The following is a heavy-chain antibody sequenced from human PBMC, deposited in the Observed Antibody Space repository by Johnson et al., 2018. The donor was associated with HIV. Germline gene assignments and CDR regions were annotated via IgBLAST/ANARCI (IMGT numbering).Heavy chain of an antibody. D-gene: IGHD1-26*01. Sequence: VQLVESGGGLVQPGRSLRLSCAASGFTFDDYGMHWVRQAPGKGLEWVSGVSWNSVRIGYADSVKGRFTISRDNAKNSLFLQMNSLRAEDTALYYCARRWELHSNAFDIWGQGTMVTVSS. CDR1: GFTFDDYG. CDR2: VSWNSVRI. V-gene: IGHV3-9*01. CDR3: ARRWELHSNAFDI. J-gene: IGHJ3*02.